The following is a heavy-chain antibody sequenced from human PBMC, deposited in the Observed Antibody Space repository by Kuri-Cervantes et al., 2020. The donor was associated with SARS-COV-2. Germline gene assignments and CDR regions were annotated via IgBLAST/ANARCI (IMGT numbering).Heavy chain of an antibody. Sequence: GGSLRLSCAASGFTFSSYGMHWVRQAPGKGLEWVAFIRYDGSNKYYADSVKGRFTISRDNAKNSLYLQMNSLRAEDTAVYYCAREDYYGSGKRYYYYYMDVWGKGTTVTVSS. V-gene: IGHV3-30*02. D-gene: IGHD3-10*01. CDR2: IRYDGSNK. J-gene: IGHJ6*03. CDR1: GFTFSSYG. CDR3: AREDYYGSGKRYYYYYMDV.